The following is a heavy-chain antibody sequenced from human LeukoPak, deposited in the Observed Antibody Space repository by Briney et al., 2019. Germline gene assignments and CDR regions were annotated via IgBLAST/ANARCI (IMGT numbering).Heavy chain of an antibody. CDR1: GGSFSGYY. CDR3: AREGNSRDGYNDAFDI. Sequence: SETLSLTCAVYGGSFSGYYWSWIRQPPGKGLEWGGEINHSGRTNYNPSLKSRVTISVDTSKHEFSLKLSSVTAADTAVYYCAREGNSRDGYNDAFDIWGQGTMVTVSS. D-gene: IGHD3-22*01. V-gene: IGHV4-34*01. J-gene: IGHJ3*02. CDR2: INHSGRT.